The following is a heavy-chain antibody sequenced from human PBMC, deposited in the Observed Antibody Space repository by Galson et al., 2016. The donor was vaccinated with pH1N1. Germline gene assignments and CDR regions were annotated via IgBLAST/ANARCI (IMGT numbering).Heavy chain of an antibody. CDR1: GVSISNTNYY. D-gene: IGHD6-19*01. CDR3: ARHSTYSSGWYGGIKFDY. J-gene: IGHJ4*02. V-gene: IGHV4-39*01. CDR2: IYYSGST. Sequence: SETLSLTCSVSGVSISNTNYYWGWIRQPPGKGLEWIGSIYYSGSTNYNPSLNSRVTISADSSNNQFSLKLSSVTAADTAMYYCARHSTYSSGWYGGIKFDYWGQGALVTVS.